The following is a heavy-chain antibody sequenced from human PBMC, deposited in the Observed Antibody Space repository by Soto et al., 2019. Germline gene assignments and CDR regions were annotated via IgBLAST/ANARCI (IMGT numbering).Heavy chain of an antibody. D-gene: IGHD3-16*01. J-gene: IGHJ4*02. V-gene: IGHV3-23*01. CDR1: GFKFSNYA. CDR3: AKDRRAGGNSAFYFDF. Sequence: HPGGSLRLSCAASGFKFSNYAMSWVRQAPGKGLEWVSLISATGGGTYYADSVKGRFTISRDNSHNTLYLQVHSLTAEDTAVYYCAKDRRAGGNSAFYFDFWGQGAQVPVS. CDR2: ISATGGGT.